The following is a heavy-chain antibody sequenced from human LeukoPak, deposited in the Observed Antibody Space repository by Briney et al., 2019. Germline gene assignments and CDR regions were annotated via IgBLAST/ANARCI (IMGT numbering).Heavy chain of an antibody. D-gene: IGHD3-22*01. CDR3: ARVGCGYTFDY. V-gene: IGHV4-59*01. CDR1: VRPINSYY. Sequence: SETLSLTCTVSVRPINSYYWRGLRQPPGKGLEWIGYIYHRGSTNYNPSLKSRVTISVDTSKNQFSLKLSSVPAADTAVYYGARVGCGYTFDYWGQGTLVTVSS. J-gene: IGHJ4*02. CDR2: IYHRGST.